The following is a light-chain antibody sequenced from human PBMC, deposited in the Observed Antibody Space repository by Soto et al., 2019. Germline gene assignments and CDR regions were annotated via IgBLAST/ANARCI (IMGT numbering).Light chain of an antibody. J-gene: IGKJ1*01. CDR3: QQYGTSRWT. Sequence: EIVLTQSPGTLSLSPGERATLSCRASQSVSSSYLAWYQQKPGQAPRLLIYGPSSRATGIPDRFSGSGSGTDFTLTISRLEPGDFAVYYCQQYGTSRWTFGQGTKVEIK. V-gene: IGKV3-20*01. CDR1: QSVSSSY. CDR2: GPS.